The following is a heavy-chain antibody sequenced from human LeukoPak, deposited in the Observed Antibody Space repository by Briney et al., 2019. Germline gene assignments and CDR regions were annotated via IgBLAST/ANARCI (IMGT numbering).Heavy chain of an antibody. CDR1: GFTFDDYA. CDR2: ISWNSGSI. J-gene: IGHJ4*02. D-gene: IGHD2-15*01. V-gene: IGHV3-9*01. Sequence: GGSLRLSCAASGFTFDDYAMHWVRQAPGKGLEWVSGISWNSGSIGYADSVKGRFTISRDNAKNSLYLQMNSLRAEDTALYYCANGYCSGGSCYAGGYWGQGTLVTVSS. CDR3: ANGYCSGGSCYAGGY.